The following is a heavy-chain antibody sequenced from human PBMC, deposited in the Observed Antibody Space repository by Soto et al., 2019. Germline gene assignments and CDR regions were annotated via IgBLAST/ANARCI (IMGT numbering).Heavy chain of an antibody. CDR3: AKVVLLWFGETFDGMDV. Sequence: GGSLRLSCAASGFTVSSNYMSWVRQAPGKGLEWVSVIYSGGSTYYADSVKGRFTISRDNSKNTLYLQMNSLRAEDTAVYYCAKVVLLWFGETFDGMDVWGQGTTVTVSS. CDR2: IYSGGST. CDR1: GFTVSSNY. J-gene: IGHJ6*02. V-gene: IGHV3-53*01. D-gene: IGHD3-10*01.